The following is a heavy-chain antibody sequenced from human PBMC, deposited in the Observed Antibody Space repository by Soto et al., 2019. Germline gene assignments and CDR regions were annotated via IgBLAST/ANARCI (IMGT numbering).Heavy chain of an antibody. D-gene: IGHD1-1*01. Sequence: PWESRKSSCQVSVYTFINNLISWVRQMPGKCLEWMGSIDPSDSYTNYIPSCQGHVTISADKSISTAYLQWSSLKASDTAMYYCARPGAGTTHDYYYYYGMDVWGQGTTVTVSS. V-gene: IGHV5-10-1*01. J-gene: IGHJ6*02. CDR3: ARPGAGTTHDYYYYYGMDV. CDR2: IDPSDSYT. CDR1: VYTFINNL.